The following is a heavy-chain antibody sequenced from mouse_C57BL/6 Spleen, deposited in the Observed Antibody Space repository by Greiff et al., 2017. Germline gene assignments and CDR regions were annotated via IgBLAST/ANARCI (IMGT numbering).Heavy chain of an antibody. CDR3: TTRGYPWFAY. D-gene: IGHD2-14*01. Sequence: EVQLQQSGAELVRPGASVKLSCTASGFNIKDDYMHWVKQRPEQGLEWIGWIDPENGDTEYASKFQGKATITADTSSNTAYLQLSSLTSEDTAVYYCTTRGYPWFAYWGKGTLVTVSA. J-gene: IGHJ3*01. V-gene: IGHV14-4*01. CDR2: IDPENGDT. CDR1: GFNIKDDY.